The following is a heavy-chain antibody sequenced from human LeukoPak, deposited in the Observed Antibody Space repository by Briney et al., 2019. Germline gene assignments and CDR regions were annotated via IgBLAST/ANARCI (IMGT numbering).Heavy chain of an antibody. CDR1: GFTFSSYS. V-gene: IGHV3-48*04. J-gene: IGHJ4*02. CDR2: ISSSSSTI. Sequence: GGSLRLSCAASGFTFSSYSMNWVRQAPGKGLEWVSYISSSSSTIYYADSVKGRFTISRDNAKNSLYLQMNSLRAEDTAVYYCARYPIAAVFYFDYWGQGTLVTVSS. D-gene: IGHD6-13*01. CDR3: ARYPIAAVFYFDY.